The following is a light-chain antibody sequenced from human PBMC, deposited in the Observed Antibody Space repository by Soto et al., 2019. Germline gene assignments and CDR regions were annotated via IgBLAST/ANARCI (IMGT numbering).Light chain of an antibody. Sequence: QLVLTQSPSASASLGASVKLTCTLSSGHSNYAIAWHQQQPEQGPRYLMKVNSDGSHRKGDGIPDRFSGSSSGAQRYLTISSLQSEDEADYCCQTWGTGIRVFGTGTKLTVL. J-gene: IGLJ1*01. CDR1: SGHSNYA. CDR2: VNSDGSH. V-gene: IGLV4-69*01. CDR3: QTWGTGIRV.